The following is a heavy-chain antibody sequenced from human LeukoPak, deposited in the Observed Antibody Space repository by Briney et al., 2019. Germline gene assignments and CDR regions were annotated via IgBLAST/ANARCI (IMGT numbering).Heavy chain of an antibody. CDR3: ASGYHYDSSGTAFGRHYYFDY. D-gene: IGHD3-22*01. Sequence: SETVSLTCAVYRRSFSGYYSSWVRHPPGKGREWIGEIHHRGSTNYNPSLKSRVTISVATSKNQSSLKLSSVTAADTAVYYCASGYHYDSSGTAFGRHYYFDYWGQGTLVTVS. CDR2: IHHRGST. V-gene: IGHV4-34*01. CDR1: RRSFSGYY. J-gene: IGHJ4*02.